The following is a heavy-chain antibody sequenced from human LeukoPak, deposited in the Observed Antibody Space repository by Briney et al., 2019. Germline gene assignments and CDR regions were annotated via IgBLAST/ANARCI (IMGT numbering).Heavy chain of an antibody. J-gene: IGHJ3*02. CDR2: IYTSGST. CDR3: ARAYDSSGYYYHDAFDI. CDR1: GGSISSYY. D-gene: IGHD3-22*01. V-gene: IGHV4-4*07. Sequence: SETLSLTCTVSGGSISSYYWSWIRQPAGKGLEWIGRIYTSGSTNYNPSLKSRVTMSVDTSKNQFSLKLSSVTAADTAVYYCARAYDSSGYYYHDAFDIWGQGTMVTVSS.